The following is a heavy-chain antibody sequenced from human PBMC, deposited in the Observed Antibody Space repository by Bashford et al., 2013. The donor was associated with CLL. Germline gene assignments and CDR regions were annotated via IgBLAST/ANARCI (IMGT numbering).Heavy chain of an antibody. D-gene: IGHD2-15*01. V-gene: IGHV1-2*02. Sequence: ASVKVSCKASGYTFTGYYMHWVRQAPGQGLEWMGWINPNSGGTNYTQKFQGRLTITADASTTTVFMELSSLRSEDTAVYYCARDSLGCSGGSCYFDYWGQGTPVTVSS. CDR3: ARDSLGCSGGSCYFDY. CDR1: GYTFTGYY. J-gene: IGHJ4*02. CDR2: INPNSGGT.